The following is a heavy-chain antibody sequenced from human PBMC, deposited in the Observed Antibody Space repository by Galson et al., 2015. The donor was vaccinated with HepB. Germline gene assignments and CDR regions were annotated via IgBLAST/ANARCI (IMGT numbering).Heavy chain of an antibody. V-gene: IGHV3-7*03. J-gene: IGHJ6*02. Sequence: SLRLSCAASEFTFSSYWMNWVRQAPGKGLEWLANINPDGSEKYYVASLKGRFTISRDNAKNSLYLQMDSLRAEDTAVYYCARRISLVRGIITKPDYYYGMDVWGQGTTVTVAS. D-gene: IGHD3-10*01. CDR3: ARRISLVRGIITKPDYYYGMDV. CDR1: EFTFSSYW. CDR2: INPDGSEK.